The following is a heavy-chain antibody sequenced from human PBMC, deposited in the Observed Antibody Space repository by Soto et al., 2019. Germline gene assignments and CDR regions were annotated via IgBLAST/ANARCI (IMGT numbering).Heavy chain of an antibody. D-gene: IGHD1-1*01. J-gene: IGHJ4*02. Sequence: EVQLVESGGGLVKPGGSLRLSCAASGFTFSSYSMTWVRQAPGKGLEWVSSISPDSTYIYDADSLKGRFTISRDDAKTSLCLQMSSLRADDTAVYYCARSTIGSPFFDYWGQGPLVTVSS. CDR3: ARSTIGSPFFDY. CDR1: GFTFSSYS. CDR2: ISPDSTYI. V-gene: IGHV3-21*01.